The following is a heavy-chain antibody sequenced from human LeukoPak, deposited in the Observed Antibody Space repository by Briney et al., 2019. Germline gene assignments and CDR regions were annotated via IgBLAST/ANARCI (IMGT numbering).Heavy chain of an antibody. J-gene: IGHJ4*02. CDR3: ARYRYYYGSVNYYYFDY. D-gene: IGHD3-10*01. Sequence: GSLRPSCAASGFTFSSYWMSWVRQAPGKGLEWVANIKQDGSEKYYVDSVKGRFTISRDDAKNSLYLQMNSLRAEDTAVYYCARYRYYYGSVNYYYFDYWGQGTLVTVSS. CDR1: GFTFSSYW. CDR2: IKQDGSEK. V-gene: IGHV3-7*01.